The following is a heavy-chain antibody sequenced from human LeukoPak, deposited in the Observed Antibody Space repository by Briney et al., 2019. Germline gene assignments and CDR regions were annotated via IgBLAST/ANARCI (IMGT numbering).Heavy chain of an antibody. CDR1: GFTFSDHY. J-gene: IGHJ4*02. V-gene: IGHV3-11*05. D-gene: IGHD4-23*01. CDR3: ARGDYGGDYFDY. Sequence: GGSLRLSCAVSGFTFSDHYMSWIRQAPGQRLEWDSYISSGSTYTNYADSVEGRFTISRDNAKNTLYLQMNSLRAEDTAVYYCARGDYGGDYFDYWGQGTLVTVSS. CDR2: ISSGSTYT.